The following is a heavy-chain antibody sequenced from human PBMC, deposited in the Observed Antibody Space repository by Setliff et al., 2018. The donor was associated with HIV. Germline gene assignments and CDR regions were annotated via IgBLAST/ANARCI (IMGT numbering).Heavy chain of an antibody. D-gene: IGHD7-27*01. J-gene: IGHJ3*02. V-gene: IGHV3-15*01. CDR3: ILLGMHGAFDI. CDR1: GFTFNNAW. CDR2: IKSKTDGGTT. Sequence: GGSLRLSCAASGFTFNNAWMYWVRQAPGKGLEWVGRIKSKTDGGTTDYSAPVNGRFSLSRDDSKNTLYLQMNSLKTEDTAVYYCILLGMHGAFDIWGQGTMVTVSS.